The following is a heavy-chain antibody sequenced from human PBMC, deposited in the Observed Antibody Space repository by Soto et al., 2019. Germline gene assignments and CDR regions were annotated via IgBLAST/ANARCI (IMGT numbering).Heavy chain of an antibody. CDR2: ISPDGNDK. Sequence: QVQLVESGGGVVQPGRSLRLSCAASEVSCGMFGMHWVRQAPGKGLEWAATISPDGNDKYYADSVKGRFTISRDNSKNTLFLQMDSLRVEDTAVYYCATSSGRHPAYGFWGQGTLVNVSS. CDR1: EVSCGMFG. J-gene: IGHJ1*01. D-gene: IGHD6-25*01. V-gene: IGHV3-30*03. CDR3: ATSSGRHPAYGF.